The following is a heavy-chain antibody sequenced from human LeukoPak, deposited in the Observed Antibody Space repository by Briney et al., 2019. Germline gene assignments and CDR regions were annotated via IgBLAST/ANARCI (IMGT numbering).Heavy chain of an antibody. CDR2: INPNSGGT. Sequence: GASVKVSCKVSGYTLTELSMHWVRQAPGQGLEWMGWINPNSGGTNYAQKFQGRVTMTRDTSISTAYMELSRLRSDDTAVYYCARARRTYSGSYGLFDYWGQGTLVTVSS. CDR3: ARARRTYSGSYGLFDY. J-gene: IGHJ4*02. D-gene: IGHD1-26*01. CDR1: GYTLTELS. V-gene: IGHV1-2*02.